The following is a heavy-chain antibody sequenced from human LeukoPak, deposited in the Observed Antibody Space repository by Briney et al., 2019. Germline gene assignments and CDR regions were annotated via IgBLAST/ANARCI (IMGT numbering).Heavy chain of an antibody. D-gene: IGHD6-13*01. Sequence: GGSLRLSCAASGFTFSSHWMNWVRQAPGKGLKWVSHINVDGSDTDYADSVKGRFTISRDNARNTLYLEMNSLRAEDTAVYYCVRDASGPPPFDLWGQGNLVTVSS. CDR1: GFTFSSHW. CDR3: VRDASGPPPFDL. J-gene: IGHJ5*02. V-gene: IGHV3-74*01. CDR2: INVDGSDT.